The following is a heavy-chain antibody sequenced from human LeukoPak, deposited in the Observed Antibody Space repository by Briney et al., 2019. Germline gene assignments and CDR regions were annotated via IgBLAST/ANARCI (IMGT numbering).Heavy chain of an antibody. V-gene: IGHV3-69-1*01. J-gene: IGHJ4*02. Sequence: PGGSLRLSCAASGFTFSTCNMNWVRQAPGKGLEWVSSISSSSYIYYADSVKGRFTISRDNAKNSLYLQMNSLRAEDTAVYYCARWVTFGGVIVNDFWGQGTLVTVSS. CDR2: ISSSSYI. D-gene: IGHD3-16*02. CDR3: ARWVTFGGVIVNDF. CDR1: GFTFSTCN.